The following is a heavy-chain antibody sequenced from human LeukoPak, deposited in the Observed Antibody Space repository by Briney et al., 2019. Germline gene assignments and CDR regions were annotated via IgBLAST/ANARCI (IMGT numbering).Heavy chain of an antibody. CDR1: GYTFTSYA. V-gene: IGHV7-4-1*02. J-gene: IGHJ4*02. CDR3: ARDSYAYYDFWSGAKGMDY. D-gene: IGHD3-3*01. CDR2: INTNTGNP. Sequence: ASVTVSFKASGYTFTSYAMNWVRQAPGQGLEWMGWINTNTGNPTYAQGFTGRFVFSLDTSVSTAYLQVSSLKAEDTAVYYCARDSYAYYDFWSGAKGMDYWGQGTLVTVSS.